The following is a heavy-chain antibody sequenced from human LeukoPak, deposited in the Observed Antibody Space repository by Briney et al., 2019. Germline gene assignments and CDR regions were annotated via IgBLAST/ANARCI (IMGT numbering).Heavy chain of an antibody. CDR1: GGSFSGYY. CDR2: INHSGST. CDR3: ARAHSIASYYYGVDV. J-gene: IGHJ6*02. D-gene: IGHD2/OR15-2a*01. Sequence: KPSGTLSLTCAVYGGSFSGYYWSWIRQPPGKGLEWIGEINHSGSTNYNPSLKSRVTISVDTSKNQFSLKLSSVTAADTAVYYCARAHSIASYYYGVDVWGQGTTVTVSS. V-gene: IGHV4-34*01.